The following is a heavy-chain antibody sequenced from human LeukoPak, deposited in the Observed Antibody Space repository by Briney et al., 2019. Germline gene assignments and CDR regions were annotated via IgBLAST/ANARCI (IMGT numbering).Heavy chain of an antibody. CDR3: ARAGGRDGYGAAEN. D-gene: IGHD5-24*01. CDR1: GFTVSSNE. CDR2: ISGGST. V-gene: IGHV3-38-3*01. Sequence: PGGSLRLSCAASGFTVSSNEMSWVRQAPGKGLEWVSSISGGSTYYADSRKGRFTISRDNSKNTLHLQMNSLRAEDTAVYYCARAGGRDGYGAAENWGQGTLVTVSS. J-gene: IGHJ4*02.